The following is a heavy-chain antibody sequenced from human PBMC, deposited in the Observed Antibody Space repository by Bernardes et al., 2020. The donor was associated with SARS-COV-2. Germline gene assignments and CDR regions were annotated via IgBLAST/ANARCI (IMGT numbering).Heavy chain of an antibody. V-gene: IGHV1-8*01. CDR2: MNPNSGNT. D-gene: IGHD6-19*01. CDR3: AREITPSIAVAGIIRDY. Sequence: ASMKDFCKASGYTFTSYDITWVRQATGQGLEWMGWMNPNSGNTGYAQKFQGRVTMTRNTSISTAYMELSSLRSEDTAVYYCAREITPSIAVAGIIRDYWGQGTLVTGSA. CDR1: GYTFTSYD. J-gene: IGHJ4*02.